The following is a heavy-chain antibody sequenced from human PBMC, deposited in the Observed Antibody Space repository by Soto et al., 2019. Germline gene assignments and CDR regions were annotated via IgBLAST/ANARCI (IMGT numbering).Heavy chain of an antibody. CDR1: GDSVSSNRAA. J-gene: IGHJ6*02. CDR3: ASDDTRQLGTNYYYYYGMDV. D-gene: IGHD6-6*01. Sequence: PSQTLSLNCAISGDSVSSNRAAWNWIRQSPSRGLEWLGRTYYRSKWYNDYAVSVKSRITINPDTSKNQFSLQLNSVTPEDTAVYYCASDDTRQLGTNYYYYYGMDVWGQGTTVTVSS. V-gene: IGHV6-1*01. CDR2: TYYRSKWYN.